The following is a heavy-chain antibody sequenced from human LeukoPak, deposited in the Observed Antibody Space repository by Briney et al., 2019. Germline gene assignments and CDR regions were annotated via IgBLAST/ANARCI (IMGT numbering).Heavy chain of an antibody. V-gene: IGHV3-21*01. CDR1: GFTFSSYS. Sequence: GGSLRLSCAASGFTFSSYSMNWVRQAPGKGLEWVSSISSSSSYIYYADSVKGRFTISRDNAKNSLYLQMNGLRAEDTAVYYCASPLVVPAEAFDIWGQGTMVTVSS. J-gene: IGHJ3*02. CDR2: ISSSSSYI. CDR3: ASPLVVPAEAFDI. D-gene: IGHD2-2*01.